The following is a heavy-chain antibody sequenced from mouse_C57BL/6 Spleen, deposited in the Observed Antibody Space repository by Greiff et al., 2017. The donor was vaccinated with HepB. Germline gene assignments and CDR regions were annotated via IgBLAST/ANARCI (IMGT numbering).Heavy chain of an antibody. V-gene: IGHV1-50*01. J-gene: IGHJ2*01. CDR2: IDPSDSYT. Sequence: QVQLKQPGAELVKPGASVKLSCKASGYTFTSYWMQWVKQRPGQGLEWIGEIDPSDSYTNYNQKFKGKATLTVDTSSSTAYMQLSSLTSEDSAVYYCAIKGYWGQGTTLTVSS. CDR1: GYTFTSYW. CDR3: AIKGY. D-gene: IGHD1-3*01.